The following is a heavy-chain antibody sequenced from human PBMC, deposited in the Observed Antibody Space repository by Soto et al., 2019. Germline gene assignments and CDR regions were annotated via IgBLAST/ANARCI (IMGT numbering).Heavy chain of an antibody. CDR2: IIPICGTA. J-gene: IGHJ6*01. CDR1: GGTFSSYA. D-gene: IGHD6-13*01. V-gene: IGHV1-69*01. Sequence: QVQLVQSGAEVKKPGSSVKVSCKASGGTFSSYAISWVRQAPGQGLEWMGGIIPICGTANYAQKFQGRVTITADESTSTAYMELSSLISEDTAVDYCARDGLVSAAVTDYYYGMDVWGQGTTVTVSS. CDR3: ARDGLVSAAVTDYYYGMDV.